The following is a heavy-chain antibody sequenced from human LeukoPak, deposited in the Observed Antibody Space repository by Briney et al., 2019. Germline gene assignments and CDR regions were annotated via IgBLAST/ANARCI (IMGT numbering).Heavy chain of an antibody. CDR1: GFTFSTYN. J-gene: IGHJ6*03. V-gene: IGHV3-21*01. CDR3: ARAYSERYALGYYYMDV. CDR2: INTSSGYI. Sequence: GGSLRLSCTASGFTFSTYNMNWVRQAPGKGLEWISSINTSSGYIYYAESVKGRFTISRDNAKRSVYLQMNSLRVEDTAVYYCARAYSERYALGYYYMDVWGKGTTVTTSS. D-gene: IGHD1-26*01.